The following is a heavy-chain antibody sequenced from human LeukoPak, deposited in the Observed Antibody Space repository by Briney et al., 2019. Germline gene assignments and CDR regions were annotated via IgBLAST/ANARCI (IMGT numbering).Heavy chain of an antibody. J-gene: IGHJ6*02. CDR3: EAGMDV. Sequence: PGGSLRLSCAASGFNLSRYGVHWVRQAPGKGLEWAAYVRFDGTRKYYKDSVKGRFTISRDNSKDTLDLQMNSLRTEDSAIYYCEAGMDVWGLGTTVTVSS. V-gene: IGHV3-30*02. CDR1: GFNLSRYG. CDR2: VRFDGTRK.